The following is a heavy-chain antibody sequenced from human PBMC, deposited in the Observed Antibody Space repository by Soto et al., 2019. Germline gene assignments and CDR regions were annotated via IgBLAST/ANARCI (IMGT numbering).Heavy chain of an antibody. CDR2: INPSGGRT. J-gene: IGHJ4*02. CDR3: ARAWVVVTAPDY. D-gene: IGHD2-21*02. Sequence: ASVKVSCKASGYTFTGYYVHWVRQAPGQGLEWLGIINPSGGRTSYAQTLQGRITVTRDTSTSTVYMQLSSLRSEDTAVYYCARAWVVVTAPDYWGQGTLVTVSS. CDR1: GYTFTGYY. V-gene: IGHV1-46*01.